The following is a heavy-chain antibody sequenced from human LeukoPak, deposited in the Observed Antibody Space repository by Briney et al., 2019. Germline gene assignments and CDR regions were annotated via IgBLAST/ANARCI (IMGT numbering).Heavy chain of an antibody. CDR3: ARDRIVGANSHYYYYGMDV. CDR1: GFTFSSND. CDR2: IYSGGST. J-gene: IGHJ6*02. Sequence: GGSLRLSCAGSGFTFSSNDMSWVRQPPGKGLEWVSVIYSGGSTYYADSVKGRFTISRDNSKNTLYLQMNSLRAEDTAVYYCARDRIVGANSHYYYYGMDVWGQGTTVTVSS. V-gene: IGHV3-53*01. D-gene: IGHD1-26*01.